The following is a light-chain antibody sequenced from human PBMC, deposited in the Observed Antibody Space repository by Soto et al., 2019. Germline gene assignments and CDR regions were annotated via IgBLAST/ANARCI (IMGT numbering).Light chain of an antibody. CDR1: QSVSSY. Sequence: EIVLTQSPATLSLSPGERATLSCRASQSVSSYLAWYQQKPGQAPRLLIYDASNRATGIPARFSGSGSGTDFSRHISRLEPEDFSVYYCQQRSHWPRTFGPGTKVDIK. CDR3: QQRSHWPRT. J-gene: IGKJ3*01. V-gene: IGKV3-11*01. CDR2: DAS.